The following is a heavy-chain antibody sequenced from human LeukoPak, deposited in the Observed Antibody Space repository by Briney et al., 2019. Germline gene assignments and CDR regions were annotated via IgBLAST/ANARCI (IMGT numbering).Heavy chain of an antibody. J-gene: IGHJ4*02. CDR2: ISRGGNII. Sequence: GGSLRLSCAASGFTFSDYYMNWIRQAPGKGLEWVSYISRGGNIIYYADSVKGRFSISRDNAKNSLYLQMNSLRAEDTAVYYCARGSTNFDYWGQGNLVTVSS. CDR1: GFTFSDYY. D-gene: IGHD5-24*01. CDR3: ARGSTNFDY. V-gene: IGHV3-11*01.